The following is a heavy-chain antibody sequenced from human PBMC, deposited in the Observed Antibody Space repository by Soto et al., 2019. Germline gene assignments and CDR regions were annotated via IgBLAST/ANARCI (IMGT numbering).Heavy chain of an antibody. V-gene: IGHV3-74*01. CDR1: GFAFTTYW. D-gene: IGHD6-19*01. Sequence: EVQLVESGGGLVQPGGSLTLSCAASGFAFTTYWFHWVRQGLGKGLVSVSRINGDGSSTWSADSVKGRLTISRDNAENTLYLQMNSLRAEDTAVYYCARETLGSGLRTPHHWGQGTLVTVSS. CDR3: ARETLGSGLRTPHH. J-gene: IGHJ5*02. CDR2: INGDGSST.